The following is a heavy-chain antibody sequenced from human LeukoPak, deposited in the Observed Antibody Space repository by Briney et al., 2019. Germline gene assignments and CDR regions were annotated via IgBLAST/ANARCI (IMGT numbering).Heavy chain of an antibody. CDR2: VSGSGGST. J-gene: IGHJ4*02. Sequence: GSLSLSCAASGFSFSNYAMSWVRQAPGKGLEWVSGVSGSGGSTYYADSVKGRFTISRDNFKNTLYLQTNSLRVDDTAVYYCAKVAYGYGYFDYWGQGTLVTVSS. V-gene: IGHV3-23*01. CDR1: GFSFSNYA. CDR3: AKVAYGYGYFDY. D-gene: IGHD5-18*01.